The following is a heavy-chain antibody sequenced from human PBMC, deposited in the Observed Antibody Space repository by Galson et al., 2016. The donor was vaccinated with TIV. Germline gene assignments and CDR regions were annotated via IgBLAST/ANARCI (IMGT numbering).Heavy chain of an antibody. D-gene: IGHD1/OR15-1a*01. CDR2: TYYRSKWYN. V-gene: IGHV6-1*01. CDR1: GDSVSSNSA. Sequence: CAISGDSVSSNSAWNWIRQSPSRGLEWLGRTYYRSKWYNDYALSVKSRITINPGTSKNQFSLQLNSMTPEDTAVYYCARDRTLPGYYYNGMDAWGQGTTVTVSS. J-gene: IGHJ6*02. CDR3: ARDRTLPGYYYNGMDA.